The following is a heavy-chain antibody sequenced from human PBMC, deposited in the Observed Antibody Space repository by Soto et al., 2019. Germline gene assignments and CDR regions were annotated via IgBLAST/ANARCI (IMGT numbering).Heavy chain of an antibody. CDR2: IKQDGSEK. Sequence: GGSLRLSCAASGFTFSSYWMSWVRQAPGKGLEWVANIKQDGSEKYYVDSVKGRFTISRDNAKNSRYLQMNSLRAEDTAVYYCARVWGTLSWLWGCIDYWYQGTLVTVSS. CDR1: GFTFSSYW. CDR3: ARVWGTLSWLWGCIDY. D-gene: IGHD3-16*01. V-gene: IGHV3-7*03. J-gene: IGHJ4*02.